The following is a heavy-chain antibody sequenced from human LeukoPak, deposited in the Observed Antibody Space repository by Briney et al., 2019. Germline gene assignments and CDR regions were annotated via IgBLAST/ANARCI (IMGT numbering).Heavy chain of an antibody. D-gene: IGHD1-7*01. CDR3: AKSFHNWNYGGNWFDP. J-gene: IGHJ5*02. Sequence: SGGSLRLSCAASGFTFSSYAMSWVRQAPGKGLAWVSAISGSGGSTYYADSVKGRFTISRDNSKNTLYLQMNSLRAEDTAVYYCAKSFHNWNYGGNWFDPWGQGTLVTVSS. V-gene: IGHV3-23*01. CDR1: GFTFSSYA. CDR2: ISGSGGST.